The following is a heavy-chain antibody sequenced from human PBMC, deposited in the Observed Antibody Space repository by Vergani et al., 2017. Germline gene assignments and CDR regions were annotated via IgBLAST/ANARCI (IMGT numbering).Heavy chain of an antibody. CDR1: GFTFSSYG. Sequence: VQLVESGGGVVQPGRSLRLSCAASGFTFSSYGMHWVRQAPGKGLEWVSAISGSGGSTYYADSVKGRFTISRDNSKNTLYLQMNSLRAEDTAVYYCAKLDDFWSGYPADAFDIGGQGTMVTVSS. J-gene: IGHJ3*02. D-gene: IGHD3-3*01. V-gene: IGHV3-23*04. CDR3: AKLDDFWSGYPADAFDI. CDR2: ISGSGGST.